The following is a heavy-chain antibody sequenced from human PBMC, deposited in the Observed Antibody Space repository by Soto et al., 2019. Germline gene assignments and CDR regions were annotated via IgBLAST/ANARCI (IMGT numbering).Heavy chain of an antibody. Sequence: QVQLVESGGGVVQPGRSLRLSCAASGFTFSSYGMHWVRQAPGKGLEWVAVISYDGSNKYYADSVKGRFTISRDNSKNTLYLQMNSLRAEDTAVYYCATGENSNYVPRYGMDVWGQGTTVTVSS. D-gene: IGHD4-4*01. CDR2: ISYDGSNK. CDR1: GFTFSSYG. V-gene: IGHV3-30*03. CDR3: ATGENSNYVPRYGMDV. J-gene: IGHJ6*02.